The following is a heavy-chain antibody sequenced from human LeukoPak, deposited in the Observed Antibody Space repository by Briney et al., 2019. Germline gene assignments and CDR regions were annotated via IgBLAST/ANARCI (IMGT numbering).Heavy chain of an antibody. Sequence: PSETLSLTCTVSGGSISSGGYYWSWIRQPPGKGLEWIGEINHSGSTNYNPSLKSRVTISVDTSKNQFSLKLSSVTAADTAVYYCARGLVLRYFDWLPFEYWGQGTLVTVSS. J-gene: IGHJ4*02. V-gene: IGHV4-39*07. CDR3: ARGLVLRYFDWLPFEY. CDR1: GGSISSGGYY. CDR2: INHSGST. D-gene: IGHD3-9*01.